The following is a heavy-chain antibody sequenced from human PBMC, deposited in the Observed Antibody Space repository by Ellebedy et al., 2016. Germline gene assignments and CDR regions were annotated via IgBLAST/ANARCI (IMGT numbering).Heavy chain of an antibody. CDR2: INHSGST. Sequence: GSLRLXXAVYGGSFSGYYWSWIRQPPGKGLEWIGEINHSGSTNYNPSLKSRVTISVDTSKNQFSLKLSSVTAADTAVYYCARAQGPGWFDPWGQGTLVTVSS. J-gene: IGHJ5*02. CDR1: GGSFSGYY. V-gene: IGHV4-34*01. D-gene: IGHD1-14*01. CDR3: ARAQGPGWFDP.